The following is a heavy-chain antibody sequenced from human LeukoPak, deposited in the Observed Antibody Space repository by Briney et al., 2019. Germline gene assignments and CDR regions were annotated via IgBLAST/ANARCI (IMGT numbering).Heavy chain of an antibody. J-gene: IGHJ4*02. CDR1: GFTFSSYG. D-gene: IGHD5-24*01. Sequence: GRSLRLSCAASGFTFSSYGMHWVRQAPGKGLEWVAVISYDGSNKYYADSVKGRFTISRDNSKNTLYLQMNSLRAEDTAVYYCAKDPGDSYNYCFDYWGQGTLVTVSS. CDR2: ISYDGSNK. V-gene: IGHV3-30*18. CDR3: AKDPGDSYNYCFDY.